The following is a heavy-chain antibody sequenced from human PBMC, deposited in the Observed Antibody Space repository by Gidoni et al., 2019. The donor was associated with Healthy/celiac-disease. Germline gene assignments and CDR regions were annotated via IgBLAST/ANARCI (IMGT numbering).Heavy chain of an antibody. V-gene: IGHV3-30-3*01. CDR2: ISYDGSNK. Sequence: QVQLVESGGGVVQPGRSLRLPCAASGFTFSSYAMHWVRQAPGKGLEWVAVISYDGSNKYYADSVKGRFTISRDNSKNTLYLQMNSLRAEDTAVYYCASRSMVRGVMVYWGQGTLVTVSS. CDR1: GFTFSSYA. CDR3: ASRSMVRGVMVY. J-gene: IGHJ4*02. D-gene: IGHD3-10*01.